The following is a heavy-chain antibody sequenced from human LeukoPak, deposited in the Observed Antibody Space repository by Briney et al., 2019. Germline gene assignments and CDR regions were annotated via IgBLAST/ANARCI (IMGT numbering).Heavy chain of an antibody. CDR1: GGTFSSYA. D-gene: IGHD6-6*01. CDR2: IIPILGIA. CDR3: ARVLGGSSFHYFDY. Sequence: SVKVSCKASGGTFSSYAISWVRQAPGQGLEWMGRIIPILGIANYAQKFQGRVTITADKSTSTAYMELSSLRSEDTAVYYCARVLGGSSFHYFDYWGQGTLVTVSS. J-gene: IGHJ4*02. V-gene: IGHV1-69*04.